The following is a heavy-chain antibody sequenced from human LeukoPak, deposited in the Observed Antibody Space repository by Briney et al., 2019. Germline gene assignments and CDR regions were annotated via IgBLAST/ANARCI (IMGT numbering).Heavy chain of an antibody. CDR1: GDSVSSGVYY. D-gene: IGHD3-10*01. V-gene: IGHV4-31*03. CDR3: ASREGVRGGYFDD. CDR2: IYYSGST. J-gene: IGHJ4*02. Sequence: SETLSLTCTVSGDSVSSGVYYWSWIRQHPGKGLEWIGYIYYSGSTYYNPSLASRLTISVDTSRNQFSLNLSSVTAADTAVYYCASREGVRGGYFDDWGQGTLVTFSA.